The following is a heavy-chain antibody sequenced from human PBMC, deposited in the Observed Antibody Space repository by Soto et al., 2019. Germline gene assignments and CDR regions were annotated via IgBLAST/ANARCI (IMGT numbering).Heavy chain of an antibody. Sequence: QVQLVQSGAEVKKPGSSVKVSCKASGGTFSSYAISWVRQAPGQGLEWMGGIIPIFGTANYAQKFQGRVTITADESTSTAYMELSSLRSEDTAVYYCARDRESGSYLIVYYGMDVWGQGTTVTVSS. J-gene: IGHJ6*02. V-gene: IGHV1-69*01. D-gene: IGHD1-26*01. CDR1: GGTFSSYA. CDR2: IIPIFGTA. CDR3: ARDRESGSYLIVYYGMDV.